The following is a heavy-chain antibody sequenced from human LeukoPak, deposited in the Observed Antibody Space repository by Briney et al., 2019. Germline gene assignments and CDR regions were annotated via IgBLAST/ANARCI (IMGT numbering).Heavy chain of an antibody. Sequence: GRSLRLSCAASGFTVSSNYMSWVRQAPGKGLEWVSVIYSGGSTYYADSVKGRFTISRDNSKNTLYLQMNSLRAEDTAVYYCARVWRYSSGWYYFDYWGQGTLVTVSS. CDR3: ARVWRYSSGWYYFDY. CDR1: GFTVSSNY. V-gene: IGHV3-53*01. CDR2: IYSGGST. D-gene: IGHD6-19*01. J-gene: IGHJ4*02.